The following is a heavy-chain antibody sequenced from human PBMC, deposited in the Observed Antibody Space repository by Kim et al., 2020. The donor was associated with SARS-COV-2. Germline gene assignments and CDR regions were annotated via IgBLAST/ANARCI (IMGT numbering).Heavy chain of an antibody. V-gene: IGHV4-30-4*01. D-gene: IGHD1-1*01. Sequence: SETLSLTCTVSGGSIARGDDYWSWIRQSPGGGLEWIGFISSIGTTYYNPSLKSRVTISVDTSNNVFSLRLTSVTAADTAMYFCARDPTVEPQGGYFDLWG. J-gene: IGHJ2*01. CDR2: ISSIGTT. CDR1: GGSIARGDDY. CDR3: ARDPTVEPQGGYFDL.